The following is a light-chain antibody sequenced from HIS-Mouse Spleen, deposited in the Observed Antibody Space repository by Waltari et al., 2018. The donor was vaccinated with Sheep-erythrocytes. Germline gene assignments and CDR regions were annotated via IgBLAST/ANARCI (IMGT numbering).Light chain of an antibody. J-gene: IGKJ4*01. CDR1: QSVLYSSNNKNY. V-gene: IGKV4-1*01. CDR3: QQYYSTLLT. CDR2: WAS. Sequence: DIVMTQSPDSLAVSLGERATINCKSSQSVLYSSNNKNYLAWYQQKPGQPTKLLIYWASTRESGVPDRFSGSGSGTDFTLTISSLQAEDVAVYYCQQYYSTLLTFGGGTKLEIK.